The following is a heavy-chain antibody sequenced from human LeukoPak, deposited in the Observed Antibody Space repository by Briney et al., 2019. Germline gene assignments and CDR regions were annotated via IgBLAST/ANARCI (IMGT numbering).Heavy chain of an antibody. J-gene: IGHJ4*02. CDR3: AKDRSAFDWLLANY. CDR2: ISGSGGST. D-gene: IGHD3-9*01. V-gene: IGHV3-23*01. Sequence: PGGSLRLSCAASGFTFSSYGMSWVRQAPGKGLEWVSAISGSGGSTYYADSVKGRFTISRDNSKNTLYLQMNSLRAEDTAVYYCAKDRSAFDWLLANYWGQGTLVTVSS. CDR1: GFTFSSYG.